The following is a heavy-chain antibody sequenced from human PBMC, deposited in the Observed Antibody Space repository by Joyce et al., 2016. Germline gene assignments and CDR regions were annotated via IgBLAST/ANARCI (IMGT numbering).Heavy chain of an antibody. J-gene: IGHJ4*02. V-gene: IGHV4-38-2*01. CDR3: ARALAPTYYFDF. CDR2: FSRTGTP. CDR1: GYSISRGYY. Sequence: QVQLQESGPGLVKPPETLSLTCAGSGYSISRGYYWGWIRQPPGKRLEWIWSFSRTGTPYYNPSLESLVTVSLDTSNDQFSLSLSSVTAADTAIYYCARALAPTYYFDFWGQGTLVTVSS.